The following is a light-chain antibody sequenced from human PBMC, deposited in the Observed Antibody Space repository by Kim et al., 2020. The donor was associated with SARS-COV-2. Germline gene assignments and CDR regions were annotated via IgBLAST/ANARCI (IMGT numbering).Light chain of an antibody. V-gene: IGLV3-19*01. J-gene: IGLJ2*01. CDR1: SLRSYY. CDR2: RKH. Sequence: VALGQTVRITCQGDSLRSYYATWYQQKPGQAPILVIYRKHNRPSGIPARFSGSSSGNTAALTITGTQAGDEADYYCNSRDSNDNAVFCGGTQLTVL. CDR3: NSRDSNDNAV.